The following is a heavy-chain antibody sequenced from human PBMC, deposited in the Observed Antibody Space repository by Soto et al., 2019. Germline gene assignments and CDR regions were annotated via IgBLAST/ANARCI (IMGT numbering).Heavy chain of an antibody. CDR2: MRGSGGST. D-gene: IGHD6-13*01. CDR3: AKGIGAAVSHDWFDY. Sequence: GGSLRLSCAASGFTFSSYAMSWVRQAPGKGLEWVSAMRGSGGSTHYADSVKGRFTISRDNSKNMFYLQMNSLRVEDTAVYFCAKGIGAAVSHDWFDYWGQGTLVTVSS. CDR1: GFTFSSYA. V-gene: IGHV3-23*01. J-gene: IGHJ5*01.